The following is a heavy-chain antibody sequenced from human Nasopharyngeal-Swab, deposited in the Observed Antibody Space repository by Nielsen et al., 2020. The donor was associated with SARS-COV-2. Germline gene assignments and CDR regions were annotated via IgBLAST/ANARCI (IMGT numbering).Heavy chain of an antibody. Sequence: GSLRLSCTVSGGSISSGGYYWGWIRQPPGKGLEWIGSIYHSGSTYYNPSLKSRVTISVDTSKNQFSLKLSSVTAADTAVYYCARDRVPSYYFDYWGQGTLVTVSS. CDR1: GGSISSGGYY. V-gene: IGHV4-39*07. CDR3: ARDRVPSYYFDY. J-gene: IGHJ4*02. CDR2: IYHSGST. D-gene: IGHD2-2*01.